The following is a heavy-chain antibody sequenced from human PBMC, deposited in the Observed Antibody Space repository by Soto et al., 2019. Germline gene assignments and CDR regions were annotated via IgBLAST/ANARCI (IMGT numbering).Heavy chain of an antibody. V-gene: IGHV3-66*01. CDR1: GFTVSSNY. Sequence: GGSLRLSCAASGFTVSSNYMSWVRQAPGKGLEWVSVIYSGGSTYYADSVKGRFTISRDNSKNTLYLQMNSLRAEDTAVYYCARDRSSWYDAFDIWGQGTMVTVSS. CDR2: IYSGGST. J-gene: IGHJ3*02. D-gene: IGHD6-13*01. CDR3: ARDRSSWYDAFDI.